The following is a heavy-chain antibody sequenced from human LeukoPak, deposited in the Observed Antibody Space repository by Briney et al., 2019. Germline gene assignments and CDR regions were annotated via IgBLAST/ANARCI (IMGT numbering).Heavy chain of an antibody. J-gene: IGHJ4*02. Sequence: GGSLRLSCAASGFTFSSYSMNWVRQAPGKGLEWVSTISRSGVATYYANSVKGRFTISRDNSKNTVYLQMSSLRAEDTAMYYCAKHSHDGSAPYYEVQLDYWGQGTLVTVSS. CDR1: GFTFSSYS. D-gene: IGHD3-22*01. V-gene: IGHV3-23*01. CDR2: ISRSGVAT. CDR3: AKHSHDGSAPYYEVQLDY.